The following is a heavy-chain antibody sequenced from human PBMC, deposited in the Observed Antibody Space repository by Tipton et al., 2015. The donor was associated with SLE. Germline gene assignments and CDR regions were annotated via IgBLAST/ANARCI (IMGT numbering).Heavy chain of an antibody. D-gene: IGHD1/OR15-1a*01. Sequence: SLRLSCATSGFTFSSYALSWVRRAAGKGLGWVSAISGGGGSTYYADFVKGRFSISIDKSKKTLFLQMNSLRVDDTATYYCAKFEKTTDFYLDSWGQGTLVSVSS. V-gene: IGHV3-23*01. CDR3: AKFEKTTDFYLDS. CDR1: GFTFSSYA. J-gene: IGHJ4*02. CDR2: ISGGGGST.